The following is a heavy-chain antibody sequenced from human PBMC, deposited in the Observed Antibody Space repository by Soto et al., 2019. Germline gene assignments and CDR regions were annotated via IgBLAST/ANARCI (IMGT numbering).Heavy chain of an antibody. CDR2: INPNSGGT. Sequence: ASVKVSCKASGYTFTGYYMHWVRQAPGQGLEWMGWINPNSGGTNYAQKFQGWVTMTRDTSISTAYMELSRLRSDDTAVYYCARSRVGYYDFWSGLGVGYYYGMDVWGQGTTVTVSS. D-gene: IGHD3-3*01. V-gene: IGHV1-2*04. CDR3: ARSRVGYYDFWSGLGVGYYYGMDV. CDR1: GYTFTGYY. J-gene: IGHJ6*02.